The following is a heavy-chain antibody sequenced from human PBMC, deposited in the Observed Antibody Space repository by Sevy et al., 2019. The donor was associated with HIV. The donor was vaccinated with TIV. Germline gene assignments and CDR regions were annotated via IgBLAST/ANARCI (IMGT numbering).Heavy chain of an antibody. CDR2: IGTTGTAI. CDR3: VRDTPRSGYCGVTFPRDFDL. D-gene: IGHD3-22*01. V-gene: IGHV3-48*03. Sequence: GGSLRLSCAASGFDFRSYEMSWVRQAPGKGLQWVSYIGTTGTAIYGDSVKGRFTISRDNAKNSLFLQMYGLRPDDTAVYYRVRDTPRSGYCGVTFPRDFDLWGQGTLVTVSS. CDR1: GFDFRSYE. J-gene: IGHJ5*02.